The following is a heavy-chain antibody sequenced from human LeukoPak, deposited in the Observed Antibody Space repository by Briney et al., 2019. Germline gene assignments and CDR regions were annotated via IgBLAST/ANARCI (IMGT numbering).Heavy chain of an antibody. CDR2: IKQDGSEK. V-gene: IGHV3-7*01. CDR3: ARATYYYDSSDYYPLGY. J-gene: IGHJ4*02. Sequence: GGSLRLSCAASGFTFSSYWMSWVRQAPGKGLEWVANIKQDGSEKYYVDSVKGRFTISGDNAKNSLYLQMNSLRAEDTAVHYCARATYYYDSSDYYPLGYWGQGTLVTVSS. D-gene: IGHD3-22*01. CDR1: GFTFSSYW.